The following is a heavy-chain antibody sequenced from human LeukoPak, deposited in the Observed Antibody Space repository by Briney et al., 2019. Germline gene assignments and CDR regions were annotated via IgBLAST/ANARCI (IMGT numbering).Heavy chain of an antibody. Sequence: GGSLRLTCAASGFTFSNYWMTWVRQAPGKGLEWVANINRDGSERYYVDSVKGRFTISRDDAKSSLYLQMNSLRAEDTAVYYCARRNAMDVWGQGTTVIVFS. CDR3: ARRNAMDV. CDR1: GFTFSNYW. J-gene: IGHJ6*02. CDR2: INRDGSER. V-gene: IGHV3-7*03.